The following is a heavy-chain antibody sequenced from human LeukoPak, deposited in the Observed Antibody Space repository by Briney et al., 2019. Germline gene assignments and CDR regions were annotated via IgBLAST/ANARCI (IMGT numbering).Heavy chain of an antibody. CDR1: GFTFSSYW. Sequence: PGGSLRLSCAASGFTFSSYWMSWVRQAPGKGLEWVANIKQDGSGKYYVDSVKGRLTISRDNAKNSLYLQMNSLRAEDTAVYYCARAKQPYSSGWYGALYYYYYYMDVWGKGTTVTVSS. V-gene: IGHV3-7*01. CDR2: IKQDGSGK. J-gene: IGHJ6*03. CDR3: ARAKQPYSSGWYGALYYYYYYMDV. D-gene: IGHD6-19*01.